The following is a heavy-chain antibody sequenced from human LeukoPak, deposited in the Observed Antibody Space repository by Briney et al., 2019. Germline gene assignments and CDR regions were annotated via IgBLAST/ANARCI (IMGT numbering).Heavy chain of an antibody. CDR1: GGSISSYY. CDR3: VRGHGGSGAFDI. J-gene: IGHJ3*02. Sequence: PSETLSLTCIVSGGSISSYYWSWIRQPAGKGVEWIGRIYTSGSTNYNPSPKSRVSISVDTSKNQFSLILRTVTAADTAACYCVRGHGGSGAFDIWGQGTMVTVSS. D-gene: IGHD4-23*01. CDR2: IYTSGST. V-gene: IGHV4-4*07.